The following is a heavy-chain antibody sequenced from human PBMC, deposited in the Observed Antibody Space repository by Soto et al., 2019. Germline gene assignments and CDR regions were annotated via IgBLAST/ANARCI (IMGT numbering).Heavy chain of an antibody. V-gene: IGHV3-53*01. CDR1: GFTVSSNY. Sequence: LRLSCAASGFTVSSNYMSWVRQAPGKGLEWVSVIYSDGSTYYADSVKGRFTISRDNSKNMLYLQMNSLRAEDTAVYYCARDRSGSSGYYGMDVWGQGTTVTVSS. J-gene: IGHJ6*02. CDR3: ARDRSGSSGYYGMDV. CDR2: IYSDGST. D-gene: IGHD3-10*01.